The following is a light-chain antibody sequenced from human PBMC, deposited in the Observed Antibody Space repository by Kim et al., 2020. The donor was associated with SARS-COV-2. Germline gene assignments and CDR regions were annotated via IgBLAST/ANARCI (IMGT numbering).Light chain of an antibody. V-gene: IGKV1-5*01. CDR1: QSISRS. CDR3: QQYNDHPT. J-gene: IGKJ4*01. CDR2: EAS. Sequence: LSASVGDRVTIPCRASQSISRSLAWYQQKPGKAPKVLIYEASNLESGVPIRFSGDGSGTVFTLTIINLQPEDFATYYCQQYNDHPTFGGGTKLEI.